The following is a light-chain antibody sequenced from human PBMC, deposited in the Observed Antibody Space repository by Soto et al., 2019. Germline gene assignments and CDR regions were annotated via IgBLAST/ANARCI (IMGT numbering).Light chain of an antibody. Sequence: AIRMTQSPSSLSASTGDRVTITCRASQGISSYLAWYQQKPGKAPKLLIYKASTLKSGVPSRFSGSGSGTEITLTISSLQPDDFATYYCQHYNSYSEAFGQGTKVDIK. V-gene: IGKV1-8*01. CDR1: QGISSY. CDR2: KAS. CDR3: QHYNSYSEA. J-gene: IGKJ1*01.